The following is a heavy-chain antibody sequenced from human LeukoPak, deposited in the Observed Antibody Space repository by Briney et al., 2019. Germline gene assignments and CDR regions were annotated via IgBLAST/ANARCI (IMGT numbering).Heavy chain of an antibody. CDR3: ARDAYGDPGWFDP. D-gene: IGHD4-17*01. CDR2: ISYDGSNK. J-gene: IGHJ5*02. Sequence: PGGSLRLSCAASGFTFSSYGMHWVRQAPGKGLEWVAVISYDGSNKYYADSVKGRFTISRDNAKNSLYLQMNSLRAEDTAVYYCARDAYGDPGWFDPWGQGTLVTVSS. V-gene: IGHV3-30*03. CDR1: GFTFSSYG.